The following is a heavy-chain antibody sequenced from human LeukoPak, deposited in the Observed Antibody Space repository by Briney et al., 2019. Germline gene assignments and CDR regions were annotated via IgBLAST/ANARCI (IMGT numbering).Heavy chain of an antibody. D-gene: IGHD2-2*03. J-gene: IGHJ4*02. V-gene: IGHV3-23*01. CDR1: GFTFSSYA. Sequence: PGGSLRLSCAASGFTFSSYAMSWVRQAPGKGLEWVSAISGSGGSTYYADSVKGRFTISRDNSQNTLYLQMSGLRAEDTAVYYCAKGAFTWISITFDYWGQETLVTVSS. CDR3: AKGAFTWISITFDY. CDR2: ISGSGGST.